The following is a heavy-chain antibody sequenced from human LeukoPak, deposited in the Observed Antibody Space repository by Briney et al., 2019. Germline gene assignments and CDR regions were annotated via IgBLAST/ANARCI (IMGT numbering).Heavy chain of an antibody. CDR1: GGSISSSSYY. CDR2: IYYSGST. V-gene: IGHV4-39*01. J-gene: IGHJ4*02. Sequence: PSETLSLTCTVSGGSISSSSYYWGWIRQPPGKGLEWIGTIYYSGSTYYNPSLKSRVTISVDTSKNQFSLKLGSVTAADTAVYYCAGEGTHPYYFDYWGQGTLVTVSS. D-gene: IGHD1-1*01. CDR3: AGEGTHPYYFDY.